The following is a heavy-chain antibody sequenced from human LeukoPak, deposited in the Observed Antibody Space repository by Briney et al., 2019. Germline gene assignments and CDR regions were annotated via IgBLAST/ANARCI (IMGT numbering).Heavy chain of an antibody. J-gene: IGHJ3*02. CDR2: IYYSGST. D-gene: IGHD2-15*01. V-gene: IGHV4-59*01. CDR3: ARSVEGVVVVAADAFDI. CDR1: GGSISSYC. Sequence: SETLSLTCTVSGGSISSYCWSWIRQPPGKGLEWIGYIYYSGSTNYNPSLKSRVTISVDTSKNQFSLKLSSVTAADTAVYYCARSVEGVVVVAADAFDIWGQGTMVTVSS.